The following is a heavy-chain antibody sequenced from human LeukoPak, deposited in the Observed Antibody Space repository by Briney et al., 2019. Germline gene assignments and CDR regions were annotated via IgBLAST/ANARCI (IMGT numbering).Heavy chain of an antibody. CDR1: GYTFTSYY. Sequence: ASVKVSCKASGYTFTSYYMHWARQAPGQGLEWMGIINPSGGSTSYAQKFQGRVTMTRVTSTSTVYMELSSLRSEDTAVYYCARDTVTGNWFDPWGQGTLVTVSS. D-gene: IGHD4-11*01. J-gene: IGHJ5*02. CDR3: ARDTVTGNWFDP. CDR2: INPSGGST. V-gene: IGHV1-46*01.